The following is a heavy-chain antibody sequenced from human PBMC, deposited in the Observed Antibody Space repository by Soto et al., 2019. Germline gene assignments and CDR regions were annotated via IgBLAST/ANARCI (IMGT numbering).Heavy chain of an antibody. CDR2: IYYSGST. V-gene: IGHV4-59*08. D-gene: IGHD1-26*01. Sequence: SETLSLTCTVSGGTISSWYWSWIRQPPGKGLEWIGYIYYSGSTNCNPSLKSRVTISVGTSKNQFSLKLSSVTAADTAVYYCARRYGSAIDYWGQGTLVTVSS. J-gene: IGHJ4*02. CDR1: GGTISSWY. CDR3: ARRYGSAIDY.